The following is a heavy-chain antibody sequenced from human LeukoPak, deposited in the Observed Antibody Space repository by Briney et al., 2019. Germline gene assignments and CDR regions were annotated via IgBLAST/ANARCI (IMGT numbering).Heavy chain of an antibody. CDR2: IYDSGNT. CDR3: ARGRWGIAAAGTGDY. V-gene: IGHV4-4*02. CDR1: GGSISSSNW. D-gene: IGHD6-13*01. J-gene: IGHJ4*02. Sequence: SGTLSLTCSVSGGSISSSNWWRRARRPPGKGLEWIGEIYDSGNTNYNPSLKSRVTISVDTSKNQFSLKLSSVTAADTAVYYCARGRWGIAAAGTGDYWGQGTLVTVSS.